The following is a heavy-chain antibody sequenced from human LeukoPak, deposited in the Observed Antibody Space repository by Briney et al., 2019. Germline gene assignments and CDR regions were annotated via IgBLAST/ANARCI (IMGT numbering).Heavy chain of an antibody. D-gene: IGHD5-24*01. CDR2: ISNDGSNK. CDR3: ARDRWLQYKQDY. CDR1: GFTFSDFA. V-gene: IGHV3-30-3*01. Sequence: QTGGSLRLSCAASGFTFSDFAMHWVRQAPGKGLEWVAVISNDGSNKYYADSVKGRFTISRDNSKNTLYLQRDSLRAEDTAVYYCARDRWLQYKQDYWGQGTLVTVSS. J-gene: IGHJ4*02.